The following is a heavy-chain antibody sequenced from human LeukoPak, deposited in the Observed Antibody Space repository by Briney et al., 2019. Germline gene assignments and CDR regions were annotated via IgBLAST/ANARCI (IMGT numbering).Heavy chain of an antibody. CDR3: AKDAYSSNWYYFDY. V-gene: IGHV3-9*01. J-gene: IGHJ4*02. Sequence: GGSLRLSCEAPGFTFNDYAMHWVRHAPGKGLEWVSGISWNSGRINYADSVKGRFTISRDNAKNSLNLQMNSLTADDTALYFCAKDAYSSNWYYFDYWGQGTLVTVSS. D-gene: IGHD6-13*01. CDR2: ISWNSGRI. CDR1: GFTFNDYA.